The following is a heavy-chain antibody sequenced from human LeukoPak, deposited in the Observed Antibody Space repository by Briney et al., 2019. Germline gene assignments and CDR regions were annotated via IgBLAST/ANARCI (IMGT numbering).Heavy chain of an antibody. Sequence: SETLSLTCTVSGDSISNNSYYWGWIRQPPGKGLEWIGSTYYSGSTYYNPSLNSRVTVSVDMSKNQFSLKLSSVTAADTAVYYCARGPYGGNSAAYYMDVWGKGTTVTVSS. V-gene: IGHV4-39*01. J-gene: IGHJ6*03. CDR3: ARGPYGGNSAAYYMDV. CDR1: GDSISNNSYY. CDR2: TYYSGST. D-gene: IGHD4-23*01.